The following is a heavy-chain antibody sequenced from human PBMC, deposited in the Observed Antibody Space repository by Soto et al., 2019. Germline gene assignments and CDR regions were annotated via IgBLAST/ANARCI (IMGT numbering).Heavy chain of an antibody. CDR1: GGSISSYY. D-gene: IGHD6-13*01. CDR2: IYYSGST. J-gene: IGHJ5*02. CDR3: ARERAAAGTWFDP. Sequence: QVQLQESGPGLVKPSETLSLTCTVSGGSISSYYWSWIRQPPGKGLEWIGYIYYSGSTNYNPSLKSRXXXXXXXXXXXXXXXXXXXXXADTAVYYCARERAAAGTWFDPWGQGTLVTVSS. V-gene: IGHV4-59*01.